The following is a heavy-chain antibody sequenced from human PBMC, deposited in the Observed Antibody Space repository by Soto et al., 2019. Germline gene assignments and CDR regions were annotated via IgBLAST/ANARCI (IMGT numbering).Heavy chain of an antibody. Sequence: EVQLVESGGGLVKPGGSLRLSCAASGFTFSNAWMNWVRQAPGKGLEWVGRIKSKTDGGTTDYAAPVKGRFTISRDDAKNTLYLQMNSRKTEDTAVYYCTTDLPPDQTYYYYYDGMDVWGQGTTVTVSS. V-gene: IGHV3-15*07. CDR2: IKSKTDGGTT. J-gene: IGHJ6*02. CDR3: TTDLPPDQTYYYYYDGMDV. CDR1: GFTFSNAW.